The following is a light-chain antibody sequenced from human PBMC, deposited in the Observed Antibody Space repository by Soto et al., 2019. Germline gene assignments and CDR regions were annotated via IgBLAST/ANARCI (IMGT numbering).Light chain of an antibody. CDR3: ASYTRTTTLV. CDR1: ISDIGGYNF. J-gene: IGLJ2*01. CDR2: DVN. Sequence: QSVLTQPASVSGSPGQSITISCTGTISDIGGYNFISWYQHHPGKAPKLVIYDVNNRPSGISYRFSGSKSGNKASLTISGLQAEDEADYYCASYTRTTTLVFGGGTKVTVL. V-gene: IGLV2-14*01.